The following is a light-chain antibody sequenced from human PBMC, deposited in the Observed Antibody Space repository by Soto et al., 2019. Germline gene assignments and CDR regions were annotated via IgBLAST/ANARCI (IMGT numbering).Light chain of an antibody. V-gene: IGKV3-11*01. Sequence: PGERATLSCRASPSVSNSVAWYQHKPGQAPRLLIYDASNSATGVPSRFSGSGSGTDFTLTISSLAPEDFEVYYCQQRNKWPPVTFGGGTRLEIK. J-gene: IGKJ4*01. CDR2: DAS. CDR3: QQRNKWPPVT. CDR1: PSVSNS.